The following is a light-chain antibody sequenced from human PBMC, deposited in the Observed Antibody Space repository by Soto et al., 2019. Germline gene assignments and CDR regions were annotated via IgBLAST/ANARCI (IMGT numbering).Light chain of an antibody. CDR1: QSVSSY. CDR3: LQHGNLPPYT. CDR2: DAS. V-gene: IGKV3-11*01. Sequence: IVLTQSPATLSLSPGERATLSCRASQSVSSYLAWYQQKPGQAPRLLIYDASNRATGIPARFSGSGSGTDFTLNISSLQSLVFAAYYCLQHGNLPPYTFGQGTNLEIK. J-gene: IGKJ2*01.